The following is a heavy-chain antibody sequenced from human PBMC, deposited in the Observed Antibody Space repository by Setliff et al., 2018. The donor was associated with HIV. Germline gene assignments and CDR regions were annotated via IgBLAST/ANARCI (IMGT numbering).Heavy chain of an antibody. D-gene: IGHD6-19*01. Sequence: RGESLKISCKDSGYTLSNYCIAWVRQMPGKGLEWMGIIYPGNSDTTYSPSFQGQVTISADKSISTAYLQWSSLKASDTAMYYCAKHLSPGSGWYSKARGMDVWGQGTTVTVSS. J-gene: IGHJ6*02. CDR1: GYTLSNYC. V-gene: IGHV5-51*01. CDR3: AKHLSPGSGWYSKARGMDV. CDR2: IYPGNSDT.